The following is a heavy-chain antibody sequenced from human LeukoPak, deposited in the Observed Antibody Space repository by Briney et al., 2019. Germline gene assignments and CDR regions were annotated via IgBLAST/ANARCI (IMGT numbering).Heavy chain of an antibody. CDR3: ARGPNSNWSGLDF. J-gene: IGHJ4*02. CDR2: ISPTGSTT. CDR1: RLTFSSHW. V-gene: IGHV3-74*01. Sequence: GGSLRLSCAASRLTFSSHWMHWARQLPGKGLVWVSRISPTGSTTSYADSVKGRFTVSRDNAKNTLYLQVNNLRAEDTAVYYCARGPNSNWSGLDFWGQGTLLTVSS. D-gene: IGHD6-6*01.